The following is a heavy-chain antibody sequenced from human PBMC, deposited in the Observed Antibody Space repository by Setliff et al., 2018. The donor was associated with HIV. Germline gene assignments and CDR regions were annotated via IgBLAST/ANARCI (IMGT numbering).Heavy chain of an antibody. V-gene: IGHV2-26*01. D-gene: IGHD3-3*01. CDR2: IFPNDEK. CDR3: ARYNFRRGYWDYFDY. Sequence: GSGPTLVNPTETLTPTCTVSGFSLSNTRMGVSWIRQPPGKALEWLAHIFPNDEKSYSASLKSRLTISEDTSKSQVVLTMTNMDPLDTATYFCARYNFRRGYWDYFDYWGQGTQVTVSS. J-gene: IGHJ4*02. CDR1: GFSLSNTRMG.